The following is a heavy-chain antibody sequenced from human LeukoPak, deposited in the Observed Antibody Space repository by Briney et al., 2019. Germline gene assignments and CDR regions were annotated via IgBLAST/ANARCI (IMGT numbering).Heavy chain of an antibody. J-gene: IGHJ4*02. CDR2: ISSSSSYI. D-gene: IGHD5-12*01. V-gene: IGHV3-21*01. Sequence: GGSLRLSCAASGFTFSSYSMNWVRQAPGKGLEWVSSISSSSSYIYYADSVKGRFTISRDNAKNSLYLQMNSLRAEDTAVYYCARQSGMDGYSGYDGVDYWGQGTLVTVSS. CDR3: ARQSGMDGYSGYDGVDY. CDR1: GFTFSSYS.